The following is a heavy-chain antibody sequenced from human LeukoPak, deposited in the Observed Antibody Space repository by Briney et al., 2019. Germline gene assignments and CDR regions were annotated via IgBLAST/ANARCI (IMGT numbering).Heavy chain of an antibody. CDR2: IYYSGST. CDR1: GGSISSSSYY. D-gene: IGHD3-10*01. Sequence: PSQTLSLTCTVSGGSISSSSYYWGWIRQPPGKGLEWIGSIYYSGSTYYNPSLKSRVTISVDTSKNQFSLKLSSVTAADTAVYYCARHPSFGHNDYWGQGTLVTVSS. V-gene: IGHV4-39*01. J-gene: IGHJ4*02. CDR3: ARHPSFGHNDY.